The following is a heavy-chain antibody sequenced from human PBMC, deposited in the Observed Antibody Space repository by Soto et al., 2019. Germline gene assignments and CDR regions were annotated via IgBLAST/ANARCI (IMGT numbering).Heavy chain of an antibody. D-gene: IGHD6-19*01. Sequence: GGSLRLSCAASGFIFSDYYMSWIRQAPGKGLEWASYISSRGDTIYYADSVKGRFTISRDNAKNSLYLQMNSLRPEDTAVYYCSRDFGQQWLARPVYAMDVWGQGTTVTVSS. J-gene: IGHJ6*02. CDR1: GFIFSDYY. CDR2: ISSRGDTI. V-gene: IGHV3-11*01. CDR3: SRDFGQQWLARPVYAMDV.